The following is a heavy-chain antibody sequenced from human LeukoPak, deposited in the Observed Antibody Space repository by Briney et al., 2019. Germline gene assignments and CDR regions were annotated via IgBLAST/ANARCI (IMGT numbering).Heavy chain of an antibody. Sequence: GGSLRLSCAASGFTFSSYSMNWVRQAPGKGLEWVSSISSSSSYIYYADSVKGRFTISRDNAKNSLYLQMNSLRAEDTAVYYCATSQDLYCSSTSCHGGLDYWGQGTLVTVSS. D-gene: IGHD2-2*01. J-gene: IGHJ4*02. CDR3: ATSQDLYCSSTSCHGGLDY. V-gene: IGHV3-21*01. CDR1: GFTFSSYS. CDR2: ISSSSSYI.